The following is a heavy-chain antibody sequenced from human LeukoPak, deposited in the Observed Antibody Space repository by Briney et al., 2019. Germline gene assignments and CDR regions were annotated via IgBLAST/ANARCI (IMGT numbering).Heavy chain of an antibody. CDR2: IRYDGSNK. CDR3: AKDGWDCSSTSCSQKFDP. J-gene: IGHJ5*02. V-gene: IGHV3-30*02. Sequence: GGSPRLSCAAFGFTFSSYGMHWVRQAPGKGLEWVAFIRYDGSNKNYADSVKGRFTISRDNSKNTLYLQMNSLRAEDTAVYYCAKDGWDCSSTSCSQKFDPWGQGTLVTVSS. CDR1: GFTFSSYG. D-gene: IGHD2-2*01.